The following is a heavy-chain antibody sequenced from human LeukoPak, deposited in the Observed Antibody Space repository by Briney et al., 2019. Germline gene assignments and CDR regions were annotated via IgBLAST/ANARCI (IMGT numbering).Heavy chain of an antibody. V-gene: IGHV1-2*02. CDR3: ARASGSYWWFDS. CDR2: VNPNSGDT. J-gene: IGHJ5*01. D-gene: IGHD1-26*01. Sequence: ASVKDSCKASGYTFTGYYLHWVRQAPGQGLDWMGCVNPNSGDTNYAQKFQGSVTMTRDTSISTVYMELSRLRSDDTAVYYCARASGSYWWFDSWGQGTLVTVSS. CDR1: GYTFTGYY.